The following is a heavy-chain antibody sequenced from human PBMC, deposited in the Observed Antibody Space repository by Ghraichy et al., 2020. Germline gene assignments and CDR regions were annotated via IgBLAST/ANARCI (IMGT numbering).Heavy chain of an antibody. D-gene: IGHD2-15*01. CDR2: IKQDGSEK. Sequence: LSLTCAASGFTFSSYWMSWVRQAPGKGLEWVANIKQDGSEKYYVDSVKGRFTISRDNAKNSLYLQMNSLRAEDTAVYYCARVPPEIVVVVAATPFDYWCQGTLFTVSS. J-gene: IGHJ4*02. CDR1: GFTFSSYW. V-gene: IGHV3-7*03. CDR3: ARVPPEIVVVVAATPFDY.